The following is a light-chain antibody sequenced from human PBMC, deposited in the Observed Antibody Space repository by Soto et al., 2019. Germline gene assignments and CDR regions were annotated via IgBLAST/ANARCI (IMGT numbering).Light chain of an antibody. CDR1: QSVSSNY. CDR2: GAS. CDR3: QQYGRSPPFA. Sequence: EIVLMQSPGTLSLSPGERATLSCRASQSVSSNYIAWYQQNPGQAPRLLIYGASTRATGIPERFSGSGSGTDFTLTISRLEPEDFAVYFCQQYGRSPPFAFGQGTKVDIK. V-gene: IGKV3-20*01. J-gene: IGKJ2*01.